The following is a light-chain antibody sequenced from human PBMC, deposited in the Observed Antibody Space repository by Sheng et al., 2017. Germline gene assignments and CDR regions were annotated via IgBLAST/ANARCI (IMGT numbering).Light chain of an antibody. CDR1: QSVSSSY. Sequence: DIVLTQSPGTLSLSPGERATLSCRASQSVSSSYLAWYQQKPGQAPRLLIYGASTRATGIPDRFSGSGSGTDFTLTISRLEPEDFAMYYCQQYGGSPYTFGQGTKLEIK. CDR3: QQYGGSPYT. CDR2: GAS. J-gene: IGKJ2*01. V-gene: IGKV3-20*01.